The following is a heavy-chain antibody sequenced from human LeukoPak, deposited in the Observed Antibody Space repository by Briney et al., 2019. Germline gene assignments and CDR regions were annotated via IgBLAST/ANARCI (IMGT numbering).Heavy chain of an antibody. V-gene: IGHV3-7*03. D-gene: IGHD6-6*01. CDR1: GFTFSSYW. J-gene: IGHJ6*02. CDR2: IKQDGSGK. Sequence: PGGSLRLSCAASGFTFSSYWMSWVRQAPGKGLEWVANIKQDGSGKYYVDSVKGRFTISRDNAKNSLYLQMNSLRAEDTAVYYCARDWPRVYYYYYYGMDVWGQGTTVAVSS. CDR3: ARDWPRVYYYYYYGMDV.